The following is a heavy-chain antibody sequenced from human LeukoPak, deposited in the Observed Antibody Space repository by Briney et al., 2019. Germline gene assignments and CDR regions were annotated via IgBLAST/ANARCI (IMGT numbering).Heavy chain of an antibody. D-gene: IGHD2-8*01. CDR1: GFNFNQHS. CDR2: ICRTGGAV. J-gene: IGHJ4*02. V-gene: IGHV3-11*01. Sequence: PGGSLRLSCAASGFNFNQHSMRWIRQAPGKGLEWLSYICRTGGAVYPADSVEGRFTISRDKAKNSLYLQMNGLRADDTAVYFCARGSSLIGGFDYWGRGTLVTVS. CDR3: ARGSSLIGGFDY.